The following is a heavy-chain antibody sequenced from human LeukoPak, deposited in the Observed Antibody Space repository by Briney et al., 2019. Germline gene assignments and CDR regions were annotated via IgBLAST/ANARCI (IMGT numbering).Heavy chain of an antibody. V-gene: IGHV1-18*01. Sequence: ASVKVSCKASGYTFTSYGISWVRQAPGQGLEWMGGISAYNGNTNYAQKLQGRVTMTTDTSTSTAYMELRSLRSDDTAVYYCARGKNYYDSSGYYWGTFDYWGQGTLVTVSS. CDR3: ARGKNYYDSSGYYWGTFDY. J-gene: IGHJ4*02. CDR1: GYTFTSYG. CDR2: ISAYNGNT. D-gene: IGHD3-22*01.